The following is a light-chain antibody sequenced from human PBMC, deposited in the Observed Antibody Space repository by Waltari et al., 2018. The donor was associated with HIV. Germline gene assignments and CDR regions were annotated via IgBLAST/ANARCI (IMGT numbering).Light chain of an antibody. CDR1: QSINTY. CDR3: QQSYSTPGT. V-gene: IGKV1-39*01. J-gene: IGKJ1*01. Sequence: DIQMTQSPSSLSASVGDRVPITCRASQSINTYLNWYHQQPGKAPKLLIYAASNLQTGVPSRCSGSGSVTDFTITINSLQPEDLGIYYCQQSYSTPGTFGQGTKVEIK. CDR2: AAS.